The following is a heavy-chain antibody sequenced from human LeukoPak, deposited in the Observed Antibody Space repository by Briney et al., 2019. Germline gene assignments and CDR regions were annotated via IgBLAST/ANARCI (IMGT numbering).Heavy chain of an antibody. CDR3: AALKYSSSQRVDY. Sequence: ASVNVSCKASGYTFASYYMHWVRQAPGQGLEWMGIINPSGDSTSYAQKFQGRVTMTRDTSISTAYMELSRLRSDDTAVYYCAALKYSSSQRVDYWGQGTLVTVSS. CDR2: INPSGDST. D-gene: IGHD6-6*01. CDR1: GYTFASYY. J-gene: IGHJ4*02. V-gene: IGHV1-46*01.